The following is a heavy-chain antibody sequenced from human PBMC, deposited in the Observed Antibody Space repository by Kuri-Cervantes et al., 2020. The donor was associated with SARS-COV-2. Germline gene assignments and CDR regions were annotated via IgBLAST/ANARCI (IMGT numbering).Heavy chain of an antibody. Sequence: ASVKVSCKASGYTFTSFGISWVRQAPGQGLEWMGWISAYNGNTNYAQKLQGRVTMTTDTSTSTAYMELRSLRSDDTAVYYCARDHGMDEPYDFWSGYSSYYYYGMDVWGQGTTVTVSS. V-gene: IGHV1-18*01. D-gene: IGHD3-3*01. J-gene: IGHJ6*02. CDR3: ARDHGMDEPYDFWSGYSSYYYYGMDV. CDR1: GYTFTSFG. CDR2: ISAYNGNT.